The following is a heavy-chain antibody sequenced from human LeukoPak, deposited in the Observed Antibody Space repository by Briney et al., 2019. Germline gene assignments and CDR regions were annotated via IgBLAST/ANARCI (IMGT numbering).Heavy chain of an antibody. Sequence: SEALSLTCTVSGGSISSYYWSWIRQPPGKGLEWIGYIYYSGSTNYNPSLKSRVTISVDTSKNQFSLKLSSVTAADTAVYYCARRGYYDSSGAFDYWGQGTLVTVSS. CDR3: ARRGYYDSSGAFDY. J-gene: IGHJ4*02. V-gene: IGHV4-59*08. CDR1: GGSISSYY. D-gene: IGHD3-22*01. CDR2: IYYSGST.